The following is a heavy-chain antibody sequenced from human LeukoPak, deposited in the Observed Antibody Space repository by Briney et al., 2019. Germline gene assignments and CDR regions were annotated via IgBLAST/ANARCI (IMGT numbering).Heavy chain of an antibody. CDR2: ISGSGGST. D-gene: IGHD3-10*01. V-gene: IGHV3-23*01. CDR1: GFTFSSYA. J-gene: IGHJ4*02. Sequence: PGGSLRLSCAASGFTFSSYAMSWVRQAPGKGLEGVSTISGSGGSTYYAESVRGRFTISRDNSKNTLYLQMNSLRAEDTAVYYCAREYGSGTPDFDYWGQGTLVSVSS. CDR3: AREYGSGTPDFDY.